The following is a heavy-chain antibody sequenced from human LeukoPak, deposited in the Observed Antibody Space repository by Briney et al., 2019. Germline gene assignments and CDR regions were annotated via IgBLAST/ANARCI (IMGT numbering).Heavy chain of an antibody. CDR3: ARDDSEGYFDY. J-gene: IGHJ4*02. V-gene: IGHV4-39*02. CDR1: GGSISSSSYY. D-gene: IGHD2-21*02. CDR2: IYHSGST. Sequence: ASETPSLTCTVSGGSISSSSYYWGWIRQPPGKGLEWIGSIYHSGSTYYNPSLKSRVTISVDTSKNQFSLKLSSVTAADTAVYYCARDDSEGYFDYWGQGTLVTVSS.